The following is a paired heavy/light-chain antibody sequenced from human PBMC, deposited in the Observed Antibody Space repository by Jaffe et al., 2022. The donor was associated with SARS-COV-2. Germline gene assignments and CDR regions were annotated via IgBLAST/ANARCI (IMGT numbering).Heavy chain of an antibody. V-gene: IGHV3-66*02. J-gene: IGHJ4*02. Sequence: EVQLVESGGGLVQPGGSLRLSCAASGFTVSSNYMSWVRQAPGKGLEWVSVIYSGGSTFYADSVKGRFTISRDNSENTLYLQMNSLRPEDTAVYYCARDWGEFYFDHWGQGTLVSVSS. D-gene: IGHD3-16*01. CDR1: GFTVSSNY. CDR2: IYSGGST. CDR3: ARDWGEFYFDH.
Light chain of an antibody. CDR1: QSISVY. CDR2: DAS. CDR3: QQSYNIPRT. V-gene: IGKV1-39*01. Sequence: DIQMTQSPSSLSASLGDRVTITCRASQSISVYLHWYQQKVGKAPKLLIYDASSLQSGVPSRFSGTGSGTEFTLTISSLQPEDFATYYCQQSYNIPRTFGPGTKVDLK. J-gene: IGKJ3*01.